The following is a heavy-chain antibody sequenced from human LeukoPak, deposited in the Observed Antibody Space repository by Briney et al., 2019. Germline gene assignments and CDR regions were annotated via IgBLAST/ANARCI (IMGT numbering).Heavy chain of an antibody. J-gene: IGHJ2*01. CDR3: ARDPSGTYYWYFDL. CDR2: INPNSGSI. CDR1: GYTFTGYY. D-gene: IGHD1-26*01. Sequence: ASVKVSCKASGYTFTGYYMHWVRQAPGQGLEWMGWINPNSGSINYAQKFQGRVTLTRDTSMSTSYMELSSLRSDDTAVYYCARDPSGTYYWYFDLWGRGTLVTVSS. V-gene: IGHV1-2*02.